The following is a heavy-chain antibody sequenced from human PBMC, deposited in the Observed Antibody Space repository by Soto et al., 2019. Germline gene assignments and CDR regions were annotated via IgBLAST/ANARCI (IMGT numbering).Heavy chain of an antibody. V-gene: IGHV3-30*18. Sequence: GGSLRLSCAASEFTFSSYGMHWVRQAPGKGLEWVALISYDGSNKYYADSVKGRFTISRDNSKNTLYLQMNSLRAEDTAVYYCAKDHPRVGYCSGGSCYRDDYWGQGTLVTVSS. J-gene: IGHJ4*02. D-gene: IGHD2-15*01. CDR3: AKDHPRVGYCSGGSCYRDDY. CDR1: EFTFSSYG. CDR2: ISYDGSNK.